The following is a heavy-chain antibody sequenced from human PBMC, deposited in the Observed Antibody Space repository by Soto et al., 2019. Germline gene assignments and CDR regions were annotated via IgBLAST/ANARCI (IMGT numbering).Heavy chain of an antibody. CDR2: IWYDGSNK. V-gene: IGHV3-33*01. D-gene: IGHD4-17*01. Sequence: QVQLVESGGGVVQPGRSLRLSCAASGFTFSSYGMHWVRQAPGKGLEWVAVIWYDGSNKYYADSVKGRFTISRDNSKNTLYLQMNSLRAEDTAVYYCARGLYGDYVGYDYYGMDVWGQGTTVTVSS. J-gene: IGHJ6*02. CDR3: ARGLYGDYVGYDYYGMDV. CDR1: GFTFSSYG.